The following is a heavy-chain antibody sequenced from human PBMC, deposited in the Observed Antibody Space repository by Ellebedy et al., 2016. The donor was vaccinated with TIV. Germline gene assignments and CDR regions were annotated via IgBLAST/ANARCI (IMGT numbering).Heavy chain of an antibody. J-gene: IGHJ3*01. D-gene: IGHD4-23*01. Sequence: GESLKISCAASGFTFRDYYQMSWIRQAPGKGLEWISYISDSDNTIYYADSVKGRFTIARDNAKNSLYLQMNSLRAEDTAIYFCARDPVGVGPAFDVWGQGTMVTVSS. CDR2: ISDSDNTI. V-gene: IGHV3-11*01. CDR3: ARDPVGVGPAFDV. CDR1: GFTFRDYY.